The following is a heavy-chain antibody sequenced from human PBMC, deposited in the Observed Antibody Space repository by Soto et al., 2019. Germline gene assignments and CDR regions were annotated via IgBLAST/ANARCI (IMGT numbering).Heavy chain of an antibody. CDR3: AAGAFYGVNYYYYGMDV. CDR1: GGTFSSYA. J-gene: IGHJ6*02. V-gene: IGHV1-69*01. Sequence: QVQLVQSGAEVKKPGSSVKVSCKASGGTFSSYAISWVRQAPGQGLEWMGGIIPIFGTANYAQKFQGRVTITADESTSTDYMELSSLRSEDTAVYYCAAGAFYGVNYYYYGMDVWGQGTTVTVSS. D-gene: IGHD4-17*01. CDR2: IIPIFGTA.